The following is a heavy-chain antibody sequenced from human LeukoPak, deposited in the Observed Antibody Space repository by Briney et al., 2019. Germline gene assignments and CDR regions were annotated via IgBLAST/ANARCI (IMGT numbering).Heavy chain of an antibody. J-gene: IGHJ4*02. Sequence: PSETLSLTCTVSAGSVSSGSYYWSWIRQPPGKGLEWIGYIYYSGSTTYNPSLKSRVTISVDTSKNQFSLNLSSVTAADTAVYYCARDRGYGDYLNYFDYWGQGTLVTVSS. D-gene: IGHD4-17*01. CDR2: IYYSGST. CDR3: ARDRGYGDYLNYFDY. CDR1: AGSVSSGSYY. V-gene: IGHV4-61*01.